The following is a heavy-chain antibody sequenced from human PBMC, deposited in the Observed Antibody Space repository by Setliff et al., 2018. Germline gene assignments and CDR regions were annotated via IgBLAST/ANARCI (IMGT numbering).Heavy chain of an antibody. CDR3: AKDRGTGWYMVFN. CDR1: GFTFGSTA. CDR2: ITFDGSNK. Sequence: AGGSLRLSCAASGFTFGSTAMHWVRQAPGKGLEWVALITFDGSNKYYTDSVKGRFTISRDISKNTLYLQMNSLRPEDTAVYYCAKDRGTGWYMVFNWGQGTLVTVS. V-gene: IGHV3-30-3*01. J-gene: IGHJ4*02. D-gene: IGHD6-19*01.